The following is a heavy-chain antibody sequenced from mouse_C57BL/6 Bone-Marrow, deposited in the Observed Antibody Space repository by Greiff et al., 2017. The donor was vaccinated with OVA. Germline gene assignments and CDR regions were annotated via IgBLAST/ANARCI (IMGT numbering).Heavy chain of an antibody. CDR2: IHPNSGST. D-gene: IGHD1-1*01. V-gene: IGHV1-64*01. Sequence: QVQLQHPGAELVKPGASVKLSCKASGYTFTSYWMHWVKQRPGQGLEWIGMIHPNSGSTNYNEKFKSKATLTVDKSSSTAYMQLSSLTSEDSAVYYCARGGSSYEDFDYWGQGTTLTVSS. J-gene: IGHJ2*01. CDR3: ARGGSSYEDFDY. CDR1: GYTFTSYW.